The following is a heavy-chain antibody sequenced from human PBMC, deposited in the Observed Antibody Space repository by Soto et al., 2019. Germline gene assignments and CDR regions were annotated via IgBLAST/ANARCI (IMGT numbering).Heavy chain of an antibody. D-gene: IGHD6-19*01. CDR2: ISGSGGT. CDR3: AKIPRSRAWLDFDY. V-gene: IGHV3-23*01. CDR1: GFTFSTYA. Sequence: EVQLLESGGGLVQPGGSLRLSCAASGFTFSTYAMSWVRQAPGKGLEWVSGISGSGGTYYADSVKGRFTISRDNSRDPLYLQMTSPRAEDTAVYYCAKIPRSRAWLDFDYWGQGALVTVSS. J-gene: IGHJ4*02.